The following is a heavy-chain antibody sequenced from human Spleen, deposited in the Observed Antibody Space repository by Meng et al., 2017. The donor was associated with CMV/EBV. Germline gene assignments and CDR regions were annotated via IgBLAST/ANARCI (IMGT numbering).Heavy chain of an antibody. Sequence: SVKVSCKASGANFGTYAVSWVRQAPGQGLEWMGGIIPIFGTANYAQKFQGRVTMTTDESTSTAYMELSSLRSEDTAVYYCARVAFTIFGVVITPFDYWGQGTLVTVSS. V-gene: IGHV1-69*05. CDR3: ARVAFTIFGVVITPFDY. J-gene: IGHJ4*02. D-gene: IGHD3-3*01. CDR1: GANFGTYA. CDR2: IIPIFGTA.